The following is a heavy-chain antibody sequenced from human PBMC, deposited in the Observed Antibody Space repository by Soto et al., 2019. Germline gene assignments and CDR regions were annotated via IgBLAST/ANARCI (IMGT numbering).Heavy chain of an antibody. CDR1: GFTFSTYW. Sequence: EVHLVESGGGLVQPGGSLRLSCAASGFTFSTYWMHWVRQVPGKGPVWVSRIHGDGSSTRYADSVKGRFTISRDNAKNTLYLQMNSLRVEDTAVYYCVKIHDYYEAFDVWGQGTTVTVSS. D-gene: IGHD4-17*01. J-gene: IGHJ3*01. CDR2: IHGDGSST. CDR3: VKIHDYYEAFDV. V-gene: IGHV3-74*01.